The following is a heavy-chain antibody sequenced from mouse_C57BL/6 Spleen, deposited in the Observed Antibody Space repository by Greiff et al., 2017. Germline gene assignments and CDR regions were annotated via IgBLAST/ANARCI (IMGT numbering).Heavy chain of an antibody. CDR3: ARQYYYGRRYFDV. V-gene: IGHV5-12*01. D-gene: IGHD1-1*01. CDR2: ISNGGGST. CDR1: GFTFSDYY. Sequence: EVKLVESGGGLVQPGGSLKLSCAASGFTFSDYYMYWVRQTPEKRLEWVAYISNGGGSTYYPDTVKGRFTISRDNAKNTLYLQMSRLKSEDTAMYYCARQYYYGRRYFDVWGTGTTVTVSS. J-gene: IGHJ1*03.